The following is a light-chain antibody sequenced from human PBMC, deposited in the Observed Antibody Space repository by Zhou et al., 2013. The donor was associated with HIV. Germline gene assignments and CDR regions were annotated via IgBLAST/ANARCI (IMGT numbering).Light chain of an antibody. V-gene: IGKV1-5*03. CDR3: QQYNSYSALT. J-gene: IGKJ4*01. CDR2: KAS. Sequence: DIQMTQSPSTLSASVGDRVTITCRASQSISSWLAWYQQKPGKAPKLLIYKASSLESGVPSRFSGSGSGTHFTLTISSLQPDDFATYYCQQYNSYSALTFGGGTKVEIK. CDR1: QSISSW.